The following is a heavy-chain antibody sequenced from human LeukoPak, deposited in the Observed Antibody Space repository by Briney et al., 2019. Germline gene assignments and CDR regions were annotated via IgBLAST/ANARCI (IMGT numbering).Heavy chain of an antibody. D-gene: IGHD3-10*01. CDR3: ARAGFGSGSYQTLKYNWLDP. CDR2: INHSGST. V-gene: IGHV4-34*01. CDR1: GGSFSGYY. J-gene: IGHJ5*02. Sequence: SETLSLTCAVYGGSFSGYYWSWIRQPPGKGLEWIGEINHSGSTNYNPSLKSRVTMSVDTSKNQFSLKLSSVTAADTAVYYCARAGFGSGSYQTLKYNWLDPWGQGTLVTVSS.